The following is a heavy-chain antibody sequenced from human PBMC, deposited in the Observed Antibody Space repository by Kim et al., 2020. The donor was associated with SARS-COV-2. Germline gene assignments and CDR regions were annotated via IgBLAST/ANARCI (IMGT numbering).Heavy chain of an antibody. V-gene: IGHV4-30-4*01. CDR1: GGSISSGDYY. D-gene: IGHD4-17*01. CDR3: ARTTVTDFVLDY. J-gene: IGHJ4*02. CDR2: IYYSGST. Sequence: TLSLTCTVSGGSISSGDYYWSWIRQPPGKGLEWIGYIYYSGSTYYNPSLKSRVTISVDTSKNQFSLKLSSVTAADTAVYYCARTTVTDFVLDYWGQGTLVTVSS.